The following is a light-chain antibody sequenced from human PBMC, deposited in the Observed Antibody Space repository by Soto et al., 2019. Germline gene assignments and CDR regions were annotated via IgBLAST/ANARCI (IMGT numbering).Light chain of an antibody. J-gene: IGKJ3*01. Sequence: EIVLTQSPGTLSLSPGERATLSCRASQTVTSSYLGWYQQKPGQAPRLLIYGASSRATGIPDRFSGSGSGTDFTLTISRLEPEDFAVYYCQQYGSSPFTFGPGTKVDTK. CDR3: QQYGSSPFT. V-gene: IGKV3-20*01. CDR1: QTVTSSY. CDR2: GAS.